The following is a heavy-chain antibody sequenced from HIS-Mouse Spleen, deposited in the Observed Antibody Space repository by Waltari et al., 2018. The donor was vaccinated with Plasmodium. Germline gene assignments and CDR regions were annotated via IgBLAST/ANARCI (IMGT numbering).Heavy chain of an antibody. CDR1: GVSVSSGSYY. CDR3: ARDLPGAEGYFDL. V-gene: IGHV4-61*01. Sequence: QVQLQESGPGLVKPSETLSLTCTVSGVSVSSGSYYWSWIRQPPGKGLEWIGYIYYSGSTNYNPSLKSRVTISVDTSKNQFSLKLSSVTAADTAVYYCARDLPGAEGYFDLWGRGTLVTVSS. CDR2: IYYSGST. D-gene: IGHD3-10*01. J-gene: IGHJ2*01.